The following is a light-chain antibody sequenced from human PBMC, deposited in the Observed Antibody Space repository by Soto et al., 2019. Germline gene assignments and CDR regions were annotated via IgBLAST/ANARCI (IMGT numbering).Light chain of an antibody. J-gene: IGLJ1*01. V-gene: IGLV1-40*01. CDR2: GNS. Sequence: QPVLTQPPSVSGAPGQRVTISCTGSSSNIGAGYDVHWYQQLPGTAPKLLIYGNSNRPSGVPDRFSGSKPCTSASLAITGLQAEDEADYYCQSYDSSLSGLVFGTGTKVTVL. CDR1: SSNIGAGYD. CDR3: QSYDSSLSGLV.